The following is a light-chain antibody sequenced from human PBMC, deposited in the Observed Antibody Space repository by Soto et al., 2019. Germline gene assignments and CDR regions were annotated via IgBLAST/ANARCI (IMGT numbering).Light chain of an antibody. J-gene: IGLJ1*01. V-gene: IGLV1-47*02. Sequence: QSVLTQPPSASGTPGQRLTVSCSGSSSNSGTNYVYWYQQVPGTAPKLLIYANSQRPSRVPDRFSGSKSGPSACPAISGLRSEDEADYYCVSWDNSLSAPYCVYGTGTKVTVL. CDR1: SSNSGTNY. CDR3: VSWDNSLSAPYCV. CDR2: ANS.